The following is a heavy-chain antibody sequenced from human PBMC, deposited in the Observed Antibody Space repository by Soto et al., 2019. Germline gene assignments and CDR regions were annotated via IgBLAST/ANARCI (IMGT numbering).Heavy chain of an antibody. J-gene: IGHJ4*02. CDR3: ASQGRLVAVAAFDY. CDR2: IYYSGST. V-gene: IGHV4-39*01. Sequence: SETLSLTCTVSGGSISSSSYYWGWIRQPPGKGLEWIGSIYYSGSTYYNPSLKSRVTISVDTSKNQFSLKLSSVTAADTAVYYCASQGRLVAVAAFDYWGQGTLVTVSS. CDR1: GGSISSSSYY. D-gene: IGHD6-19*01.